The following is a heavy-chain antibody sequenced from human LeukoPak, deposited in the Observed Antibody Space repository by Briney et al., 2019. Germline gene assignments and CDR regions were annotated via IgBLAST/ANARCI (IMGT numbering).Heavy chain of an antibody. CDR3: QSRFLEWLLDY. J-gene: IGHJ4*02. Sequence: PSETLSLTCAVSGGSISSSNWWSWVRQPPGKGLEWIGEIYHSGSTNYNPSLKSRVIISVDTSKNQFSLKLSSVTAADTAVYYCQSRFLEWLLDYWGQGTLVTVSS. V-gene: IGHV4-4*02. CDR1: GGSISSSNW. CDR2: IYHSGST. D-gene: IGHD3-3*01.